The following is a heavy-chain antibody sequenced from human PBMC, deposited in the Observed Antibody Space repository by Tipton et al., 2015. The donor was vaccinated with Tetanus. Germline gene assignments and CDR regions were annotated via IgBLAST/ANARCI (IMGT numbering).Heavy chain of an antibody. V-gene: IGHV4-4*02. D-gene: IGHD6-19*01. CDR3: VRGPKHWLTAGQVY. Sequence: SLRLSCAVSGGSISSGNWWSWVRQSPGKGLEWIGEIHQSGSTSYNPSLKSRVSMSVDKSKNQFSLQLNSVTAADTAIYYCVRGPKHWLTAGQVYWGQGTQVTVSS. J-gene: IGHJ4*02. CDR2: IHQSGST. CDR1: GGSISSGNW.